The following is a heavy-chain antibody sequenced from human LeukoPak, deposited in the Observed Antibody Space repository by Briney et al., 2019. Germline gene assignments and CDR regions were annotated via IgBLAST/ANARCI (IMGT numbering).Heavy chain of an antibody. V-gene: IGHV1-2*02. CDR3: ARGLGGYSSSWSNFDY. CDR1: GYTFTSYG. J-gene: IGHJ4*02. CDR2: INPNSGGT. Sequence: ASVKVSCKASGYTFTSYGISWVRQAPGQGLEWMGWINPNSGGTNYAQKFQGRVTMTRDTSISTAYMELSRLRSDDTAVYYCARGLGGYSSSWSNFDYWGQGTLVTVSS. D-gene: IGHD6-13*01.